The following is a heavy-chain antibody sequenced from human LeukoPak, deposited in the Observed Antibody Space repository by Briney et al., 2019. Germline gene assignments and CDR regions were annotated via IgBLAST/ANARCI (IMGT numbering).Heavy chain of an antibody. D-gene: IGHD6-19*01. CDR1: GGSISSYY. V-gene: IGHV4-4*07. Sequence: SETLSLTCTVSGGSISSYYWSWIRQPAGKGLEWIERIYTSGSTNYNPSLKSRVTMSVDTSKNQFSLKLSSVTAADTAVYYCARDPPVAGSSFFGYYYYMDVWGKGTTVTVSS. J-gene: IGHJ6*03. CDR3: ARDPPVAGSSFFGYYYYMDV. CDR2: IYTSGST.